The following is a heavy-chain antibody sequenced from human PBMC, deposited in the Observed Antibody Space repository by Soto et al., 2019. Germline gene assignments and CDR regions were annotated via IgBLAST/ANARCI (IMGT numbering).Heavy chain of an antibody. J-gene: IGHJ4*02. Sequence: GGSLRLSCAASGFTFSSYSMNWVRQAPGKGLEWVSYISSSSSTIYYADSVKGRFTISRDNAKNSLYLQMNSLRDEETAVYYCARGEMYYYDSSGYFFWGQGTLVTVSS. CDR2: ISSSSSTI. CDR1: GFTFSSYS. D-gene: IGHD3-22*01. V-gene: IGHV3-48*02. CDR3: ARGEMYYYDSSGYFF.